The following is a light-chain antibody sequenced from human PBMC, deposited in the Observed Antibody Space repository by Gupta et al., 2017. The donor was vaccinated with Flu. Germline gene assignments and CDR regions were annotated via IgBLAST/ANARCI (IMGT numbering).Light chain of an antibody. CDR1: QSLVYSDGDSY. CDR2: KAS. J-gene: IGKJ1*01. Sequence: EDVMTQSPLPLSVTLGQPASISCRSSQSLVYSDGDSYVSWFHQRPGQSPRRLIFKASNRDSGVPDRISGSGSGTDFTLKISRVEAEDVGVYYCMHSTRWPWTFGQGTKVEIK. V-gene: IGKV2-30*01. CDR3: MHSTRWPWT.